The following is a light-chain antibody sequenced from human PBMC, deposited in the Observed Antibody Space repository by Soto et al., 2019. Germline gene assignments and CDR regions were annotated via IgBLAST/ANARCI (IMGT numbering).Light chain of an antibody. V-gene: IGLV3-21*02. CDR2: DDS. CDR1: KIGTES. Sequence: SSELTQPPSVSVAPGQTARITCGGNKIGTESVHWYQQKPGQAPVVVVYDDSDRPSGIPERFSGSNSGNAATLTISRVEAGDEADYYCQVWDSSSEVFGGGTKLTVL. CDR3: QVWDSSSEV. J-gene: IGLJ3*02.